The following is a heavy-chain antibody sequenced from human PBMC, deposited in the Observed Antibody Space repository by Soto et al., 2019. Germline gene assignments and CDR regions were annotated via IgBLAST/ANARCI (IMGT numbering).Heavy chain of an antibody. J-gene: IGHJ4*02. V-gene: IGHV4-59*08. Sequence: QVQLQESGPGLVKPSETLSLTCTVSGGSISSYYWSWIRQPPGKGLEWIGYIYYSGSTNYNPSLKRRVTISLDTSKNQFSLKLSSVTAADTAVYYCARQGRGTGTGGDYWGQGTLVTVSS. CDR1: GGSISSYY. CDR3: ARQGRGTGTGGDY. CDR2: IYYSGST. D-gene: IGHD1-1*01.